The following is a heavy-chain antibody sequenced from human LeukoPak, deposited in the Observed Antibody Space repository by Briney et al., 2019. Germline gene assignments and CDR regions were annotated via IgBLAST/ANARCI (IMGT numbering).Heavy chain of an antibody. Sequence: SETLSLTCAVYGGSFGGYDWSWIRLPPGKGLEWIGEINHSGSTNYNPSLKSRVTISVDTSKNQFSLKLSSVTAADTAVYYCARLVRTRSGSYYKLPAKYYFDYWGQGTLVTVSS. CDR1: GGSFGGYD. CDR2: INHSGST. CDR3: ARLVRTRSGSYYKLPAKYYFDY. V-gene: IGHV4-34*01. J-gene: IGHJ4*02. D-gene: IGHD3-10*01.